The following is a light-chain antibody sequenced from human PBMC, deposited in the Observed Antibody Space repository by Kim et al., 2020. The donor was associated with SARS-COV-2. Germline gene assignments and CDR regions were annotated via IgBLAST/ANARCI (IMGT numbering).Light chain of an antibody. CDR2: GAS. Sequence: CPGERATLSCRASQSVISSYLAWYQQKPGQAPRLVIYGASSRATGIPDRFSGSGSGTDFTLTISRLEPEDFAVYYCQQYVNSLLTFGGGTKVDIK. CDR3: QQYVNSLLT. V-gene: IGKV3-20*01. CDR1: QSVISSY. J-gene: IGKJ4*01.